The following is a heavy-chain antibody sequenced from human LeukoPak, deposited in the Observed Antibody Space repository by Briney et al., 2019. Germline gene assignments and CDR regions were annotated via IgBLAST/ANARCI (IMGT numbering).Heavy chain of an antibody. CDR3: ARDWKTNSFDY. CDR2: IYYDGSNI. V-gene: IGHV3-33*01. CDR1: EFTFTTYC. D-gene: IGHD1-1*01. J-gene: IGHJ4*02. Sequence: PGESLTLSCAASEFTFTTYCMRWVRQAPGKGLEWVAFIYYDGSNIYYADYEKGRFTISRDIYKNSLYLQMDSLRAEDTAIYCCARDWKTNSFDYWGQGTLVTVSS.